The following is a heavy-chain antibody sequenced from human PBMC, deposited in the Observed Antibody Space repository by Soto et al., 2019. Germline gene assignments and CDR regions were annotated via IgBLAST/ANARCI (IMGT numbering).Heavy chain of an antibody. CDR1: GCSISSGGYY. Sequence: SETLSLTCTFSGCSISSGGYYWSWIRQHPGKGLERIGYIYYSGSTYYNPSLKSRVTISVDTSKNQFSLKLSSVTAADTAVYYCARGYYGSGSYYIYPPYYYYYMDVWGKGTTVTVSS. V-gene: IGHV4-31*03. D-gene: IGHD3-10*01. CDR2: IYYSGST. J-gene: IGHJ6*03. CDR3: ARGYYGSGSYYIYPPYYYYYMDV.